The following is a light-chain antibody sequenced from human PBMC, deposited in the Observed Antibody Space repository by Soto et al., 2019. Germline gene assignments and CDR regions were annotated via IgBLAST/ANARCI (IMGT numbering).Light chain of an antibody. Sequence: QSVLTQPPSASGTPGQRVTISCSGSSSNIGSNAVSWYQQVPGTAPKLLIFSNNQRPSGVPERFSGSKSDTSASLAISGLQSEDEADYYCAAWDDSLNGVVFGGGTKLTVL. CDR1: SSNIGSNA. CDR3: AAWDDSLNGVV. CDR2: SNN. J-gene: IGLJ2*01. V-gene: IGLV1-44*01.